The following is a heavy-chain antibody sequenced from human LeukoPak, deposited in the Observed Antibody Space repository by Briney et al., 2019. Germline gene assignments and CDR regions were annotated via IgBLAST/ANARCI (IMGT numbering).Heavy chain of an antibody. Sequence: GGSLRLSCAASGFTFSSYAMSWVRQAPGKGLEWVSAISGSGGSTYYADSVKGRFTISRDNSKNTLYLQMNSLRAEDTAVYYCTTGMPRGPSHCTNGVCHWGSFDYWGQGTLVTVSS. CDR1: GFTFSSYA. D-gene: IGHD2-8*01. J-gene: IGHJ4*02. CDR3: TTGMPRGPSHCTNGVCHWGSFDY. V-gene: IGHV3-23*01. CDR2: ISGSGGST.